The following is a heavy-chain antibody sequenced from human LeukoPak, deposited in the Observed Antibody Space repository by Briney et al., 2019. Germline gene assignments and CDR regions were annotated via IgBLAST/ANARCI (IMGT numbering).Heavy chain of an antibody. J-gene: IGHJ2*01. CDR2: INPSDGYT. CDR3: ARRSQRYCSGGSCKYWYFDL. V-gene: IGHV1-46*01. Sequence: GASVKVSCKASGYTFTSYYIHWVRQAPGQGLEWMGIINPSDGYTNYAQKFQGRVTMTRDMSTSTVYMELSSLRSEDTAAYYCARRSQRYCSGGSCKYWYFDLWGRGTLVTVSS. D-gene: IGHD2-15*01. CDR1: GYTFTSYY.